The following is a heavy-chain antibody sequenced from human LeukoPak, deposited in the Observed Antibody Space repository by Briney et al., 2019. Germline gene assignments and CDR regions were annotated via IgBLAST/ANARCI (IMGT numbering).Heavy chain of an antibody. J-gene: IGHJ6*02. CDR3: ASEPIFAYYYYGMDV. CDR1: GYTFTSYY. CDR2: INPSGGST. D-gene: IGHD2/OR15-2a*01. Sequence: ASVKVSRKASGYTFTSYYMHWVRQAPGQGLEWMGIINPSGGSTSYAQKFQGRVTMTRDTSTSRVYMELSSLRSEDTAVYYCASEPIFAYYYYGMDVWGQGTTVTVSS. V-gene: IGHV1-46*01.